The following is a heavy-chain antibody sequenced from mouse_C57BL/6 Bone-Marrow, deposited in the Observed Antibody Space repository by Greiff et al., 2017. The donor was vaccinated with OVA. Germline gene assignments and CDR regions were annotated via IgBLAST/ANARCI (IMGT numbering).Heavy chain of an antibody. CDR2: IYPGNGNT. Sequence: QVQLQQSGAELVRPGASVKLSCKASGYTFTDYYINWVKQRPGQGLEWIARIYPGNGNTYYNEKFKGKATLTAEKSSSTAYMQLSSLTSEDSAVYFCAVGPFDYWGRGTTLTVSS. D-gene: IGHD4-1*01. V-gene: IGHV1-76*01. CDR1: GYTFTDYY. CDR3: AVGPFDY. J-gene: IGHJ2*01.